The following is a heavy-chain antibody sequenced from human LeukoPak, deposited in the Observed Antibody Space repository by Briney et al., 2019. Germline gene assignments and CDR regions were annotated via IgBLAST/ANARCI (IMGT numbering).Heavy chain of an antibody. Sequence: SEILSLTCTVSGGSISSSNYYWGWIRQPPGKGLEWIGSIYYSGSTYYNPSLKSRVTISVDTSKNQFSLELSSVTAADTAVYYCARGRSLLWFGELLLNWFDPWGQGTLVTVSS. D-gene: IGHD3-10*01. J-gene: IGHJ5*02. CDR2: IYYSGST. CDR1: GGSISSSNYY. V-gene: IGHV4-39*01. CDR3: ARGRSLLWFGELLLNWFDP.